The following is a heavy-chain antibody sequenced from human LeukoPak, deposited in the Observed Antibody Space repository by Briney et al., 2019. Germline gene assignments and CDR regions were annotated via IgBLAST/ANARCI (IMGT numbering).Heavy chain of an antibody. V-gene: IGHV3-11*04. J-gene: IGHJ4*02. CDR2: ISSSGSTI. CDR3: AREEYSYGSHFDY. D-gene: IGHD5-18*01. CDR1: GFTYSDYY. Sequence: PGGSLRLXCAASGFTYSDYYMRWIRQAPGKGLEWVSYISSSGSTIYYADSVKGRFTISRDNAKNSLYLQMNSLRAEDTAVYYCAREEYSYGSHFDYWGQGTLVTVSS.